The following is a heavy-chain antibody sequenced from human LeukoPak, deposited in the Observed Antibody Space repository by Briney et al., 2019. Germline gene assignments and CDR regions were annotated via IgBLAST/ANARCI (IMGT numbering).Heavy chain of an antibody. CDR2: ISWNSGSI. CDR3: AKDYIVGATSAFDI. V-gene: IGHV3-9*01. Sequence: GSPLTLSCAASGYTYDDYAMHWPRQAPGRGLEWVSGISWNSGSIRYADSVKGRFTISRDNAKNSLYLQMNSLRAEDTALYYWAKDYIVGATSAFDIWGQGTMVTVSS. D-gene: IGHD1-26*01. J-gene: IGHJ3*02. CDR1: GYTYDDYA.